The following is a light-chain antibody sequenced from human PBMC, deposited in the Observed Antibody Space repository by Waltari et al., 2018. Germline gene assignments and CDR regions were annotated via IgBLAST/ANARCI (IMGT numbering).Light chain of an antibody. CDR1: QNIGSS. CDR3: RQSSSLPWT. CDR2: YAS. J-gene: IGKJ1*01. V-gene: IGKV6-21*01. Sequence: EIVLTQSPDFQSVTPKEQVTITCRASQNIGSSLHWYQQKPDQSPKLLIKYASQSFSGVPSRFRGSGSGTDLTLTINGLEAEDAATYRCRQSSSLPWTFGQGTKVEIK.